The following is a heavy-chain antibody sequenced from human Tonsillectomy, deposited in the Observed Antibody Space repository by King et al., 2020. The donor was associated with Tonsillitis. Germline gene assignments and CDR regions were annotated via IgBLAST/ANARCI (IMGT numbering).Heavy chain of an antibody. CDR2: IYFSGST. V-gene: IGHV4-59*01. CDR1: GGSINSYY. J-gene: IGHJ5*01. D-gene: IGHD2-8*01. CDR3: ARFNDGFDS. Sequence: VQLQESGPGLVKPSETLSLTCTVSGGSINSYYWGWIRQPPGRGLEWIGYIYFSGSTKYNPSLKSRLTISVDTSKNQFSLKLSSVTAADTAVYYCARFNDGFDSWGQGTLVTVSS.